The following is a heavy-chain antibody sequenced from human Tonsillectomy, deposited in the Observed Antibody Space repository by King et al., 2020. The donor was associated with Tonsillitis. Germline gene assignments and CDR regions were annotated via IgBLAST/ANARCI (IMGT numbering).Heavy chain of an antibody. Sequence: VQLVESGGGVVRPGGSLRLSCAASGFTFDDYGMSWVRQAPGKGLEWVSGINWNGGSTGYADSVKGRFTISRDNAKNSLYLQMNSLRAEDTALYYCARGLDYYGSGSYYKFSPHYYYYYMDVWGKGTTVTVSS. CDR1: GFTFDDYG. J-gene: IGHJ6*03. V-gene: IGHV3-20*04. CDR2: INWNGGST. CDR3: ARGLDYYGSGSYYKFSPHYYYYYMDV. D-gene: IGHD3-10*01.